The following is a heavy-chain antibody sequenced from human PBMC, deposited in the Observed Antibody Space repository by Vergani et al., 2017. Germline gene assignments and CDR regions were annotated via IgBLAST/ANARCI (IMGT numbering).Heavy chain of an antibody. CDR1: GGSFSGYY. CDR2: INHSGST. J-gene: IGHJ6*03. Sequence: QVQLQQWGAGLLKPSETLSLTCAVYGGSFSGYYWCWIRQPPGKGLECIGEINHSGSTNYNPSLKSRVTIAVDTSTNQFSLKLSSVTAAATAVYYCARGPSLHYYYMDVWGKGTTVTVSS. CDR3: ARGPSLHYYYMDV. V-gene: IGHV4-34*01.